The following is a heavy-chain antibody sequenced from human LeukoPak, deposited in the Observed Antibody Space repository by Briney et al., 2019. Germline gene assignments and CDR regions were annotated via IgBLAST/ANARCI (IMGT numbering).Heavy chain of an antibody. CDR3: VREGYSSGRAAALDH. Sequence: GGSLRLSCAASGFNFNGYVLHWVRQAPGKELEWVGLTSFDGSLTYADSVKGRFSISRDSSKNTLYLQMNSLRTEDTAVYYCVREGYSSGRAAALDHWGQGTLVTVSS. J-gene: IGHJ4*02. CDR1: GFNFNGYV. CDR2: TSFDGSLT. V-gene: IGHV3-30*03. D-gene: IGHD3-22*01.